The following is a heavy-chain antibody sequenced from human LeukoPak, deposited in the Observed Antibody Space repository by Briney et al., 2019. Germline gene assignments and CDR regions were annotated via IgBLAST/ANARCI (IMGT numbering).Heavy chain of an antibody. CDR3: ARDQYSYAHAAH. J-gene: IGHJ4*02. CDR2: IYSGGTT. CDR1: GFTVSSNY. V-gene: IGHV3-66*01. Sequence: PGGSLRLSCAASGFTVSSNYMSWVRQAPGKGLDGVSVIYSGGTTYYADSVEGRFTISRDNSKNTLHLQMNSLRAEDTAVYYCARDQYSYAHAAHWGQGTLVTVSS. D-gene: IGHD5-18*01.